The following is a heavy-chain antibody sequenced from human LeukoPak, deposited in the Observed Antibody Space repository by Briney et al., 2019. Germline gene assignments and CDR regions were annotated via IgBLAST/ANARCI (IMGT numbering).Heavy chain of an antibody. J-gene: IGHJ4*02. CDR3: ARVFGAATFDY. CDR1: GFPFSSYA. CDR2: ISDSGGST. D-gene: IGHD2-15*01. V-gene: IGHV3-64D*09. Sequence: GGSLRLSCSASGFPFSSYAMHWVRQAPGKGLEYVSAISDSGGSTYYADSVKGRFTISRDNSKNTLYLQMSSLRAEDTAVYFCARVFGAATFDYWGQGTLVTVSS.